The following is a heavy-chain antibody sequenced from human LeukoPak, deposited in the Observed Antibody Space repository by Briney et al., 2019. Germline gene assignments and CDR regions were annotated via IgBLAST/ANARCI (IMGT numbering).Heavy chain of an antibody. CDR3: ARDLIVVVPAAMFQVDY. J-gene: IGHJ4*02. D-gene: IGHD2-2*01. V-gene: IGHV1-2*02. CDR2: INPNSGGT. Sequence: ASVKVSCKASGYTFTGYYMHWVRQAPGQGLEWMGWINPNSGGTNYAQKFQGRVTMTRDTSTSTAYMELSRLRSDDTAVYYCARDLIVVVPAAMFQVDYWGQGTLVTVSS. CDR1: GYTFTGYY.